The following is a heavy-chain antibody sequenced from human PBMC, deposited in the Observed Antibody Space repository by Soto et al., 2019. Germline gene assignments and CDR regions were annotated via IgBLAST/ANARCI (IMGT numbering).Heavy chain of an antibody. CDR1: GYTLTELS. J-gene: IGHJ4*02. CDR2: FDPEDGET. CDR3: ATSLDPDCSSTSCYGRGYYFDY. D-gene: IGHD2-2*01. V-gene: IGHV1-24*01. Sequence: ASVKVSRKVSGYTLTELSMHWVRQAPGKGLEWMGGFDPEDGETIYAQKFQGRVTMTEDTSTDTAYMELSSLRSEDTAVYYCATSLDPDCSSTSCYGRGYYFDYWGQGTLVTVSS.